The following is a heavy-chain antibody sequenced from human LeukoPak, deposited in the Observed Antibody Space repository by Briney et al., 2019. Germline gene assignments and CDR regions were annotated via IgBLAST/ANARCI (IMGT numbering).Heavy chain of an antibody. V-gene: IGHV1-69*04. CDR1: GGTFSSYA. CDR3: ARGKSNYYYGMDV. J-gene: IGHJ6*02. Sequence: GASVTVSCKASGGTFSSYAISWVRQAPGQGLEWMGRIIPILGIANYAQKFQGRVTITADKSTSTAYMELSSLRSEDTAVYYCARGKSNYYYGMDVWGQGTTVTVSS. CDR2: IIPILGIA. D-gene: IGHD4-23*01.